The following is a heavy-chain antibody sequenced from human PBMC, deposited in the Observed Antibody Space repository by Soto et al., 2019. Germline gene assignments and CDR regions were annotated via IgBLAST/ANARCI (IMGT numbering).Heavy chain of an antibody. D-gene: IGHD2-8*01. Sequence: PSETLSLTCAVYGGSFSGYYWSWIRQPPGKGLEWIGYIYYSGSTYYNPYLKSRVTISVDTSKNQFSLKLSSVTAADTAVYYCARAVGYCTNGVCPPPPDNWFDPWGQGTLVTVSS. CDR2: IYYSGST. CDR3: ARAVGYCTNGVCPPPPDNWFDP. J-gene: IGHJ5*02. V-gene: IGHV4-30-4*08. CDR1: GGSFSGYY.